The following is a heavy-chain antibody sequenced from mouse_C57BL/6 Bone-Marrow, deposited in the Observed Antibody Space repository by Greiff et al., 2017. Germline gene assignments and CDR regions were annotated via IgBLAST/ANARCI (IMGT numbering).Heavy chain of an antibody. D-gene: IGHD1-1*01. CDR1: GYTFTSYW. CDR2: IDPSDSYT. CDR3: AREGYYGSSLYYFDY. J-gene: IGHJ2*01. V-gene: IGHV1-69*01. Sequence: VQLQQPGAELVMPGASVKLSCKASGYTFTSYWMHWVKQRPGQGLEWIGEIDPSDSYTNYNQKFKGKSTLTVDKSSSTAYMQLSSLTSEYSAVYYCAREGYYGSSLYYFDYWGQGTTLTVSS.